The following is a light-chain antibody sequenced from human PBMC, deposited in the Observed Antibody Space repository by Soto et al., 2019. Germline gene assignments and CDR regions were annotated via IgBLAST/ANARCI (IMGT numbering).Light chain of an antibody. Sequence: QAVLTQPPSVSAAPGQKVTISCSGSSSNIGNKDVSWYQQVPGTAPKLLIYDNSKRPSGIPDRFSGSKSGTSATLGITGLQTGDEADYFCGTWDSSLTAGVFGGGTQLTVL. CDR1: SSNIGNKD. J-gene: IGLJ3*02. CDR3: GTWDSSLTAGV. CDR2: DNS. V-gene: IGLV1-51*01.